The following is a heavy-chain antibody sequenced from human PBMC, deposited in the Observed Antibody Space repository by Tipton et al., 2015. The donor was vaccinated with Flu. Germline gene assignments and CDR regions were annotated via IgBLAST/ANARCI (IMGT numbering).Heavy chain of an antibody. Sequence: SLRLSCAASGFTFSSYEMNWVRQAPGKGLEWVSYISSSGSTIYYADSVKGRFTISRDNAKNSLYLQMNSLRAEDTAVYYCARDPARYDFWSGYYRSPGGFDYWGQGTLVTVSS. D-gene: IGHD3-3*01. V-gene: IGHV3-48*03. CDR1: GFTFSSYE. CDR3: ARDPARYDFWSGYYRSPGGFDY. J-gene: IGHJ4*02. CDR2: ISSSGSTI.